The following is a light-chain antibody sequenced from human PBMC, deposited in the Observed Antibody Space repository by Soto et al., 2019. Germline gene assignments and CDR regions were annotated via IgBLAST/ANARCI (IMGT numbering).Light chain of an antibody. V-gene: IGLV1-51*01. CDR3: GTWDSSLSVYV. CDR1: SSNIGNNY. CDR2: DNN. Sequence: QSVLTQPPSVSAAPGQKVTISCSGSSSNIGNNYVSWYQQFPGTAPKLLIYDNNKRPSGIPDRFSGSKSGTSATLGITGLQTGDEAEYYCGTWDSSLSVYVFGTGTKGTV. J-gene: IGLJ1*01.